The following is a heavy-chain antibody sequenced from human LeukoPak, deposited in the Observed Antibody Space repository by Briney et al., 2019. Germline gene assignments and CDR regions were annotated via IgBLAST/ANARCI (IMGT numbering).Heavy chain of an antibody. CDR2: IIPIFGTA. D-gene: IGHD5-18*01. Sequence: SVKVSCKASGGTFSSYAISWVRQAPGQGLEWMGGIIPIFGTANYAQKFQGRVTITTDESTSTAYMELSSLRSEDTAVYYCASPTSGDTAMVVWGQGTLVTVSS. J-gene: IGHJ4*02. CDR1: GGTFSSYA. V-gene: IGHV1-69*05. CDR3: ASPTSGDTAMVV.